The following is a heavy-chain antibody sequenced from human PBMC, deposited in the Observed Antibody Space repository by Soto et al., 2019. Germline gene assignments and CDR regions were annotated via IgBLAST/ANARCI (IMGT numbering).Heavy chain of an antibody. J-gene: IGHJ4*02. Sequence: QVQLVQSGAEVKKPGASVKVSCKASGYTFTSYGINWVRQAPGQGLEWMGWISTYDGYTNYAQKLQGRVTMTTDTSTSTDYMELRSLRSDDTAVYSWARDDCISTTCYIGYWGQGTLVTVSS. CDR2: ISTYDGYT. D-gene: IGHD2-2*02. CDR1: GYTFTSYG. CDR3: ARDDCISTTCYIGY. V-gene: IGHV1-18*01.